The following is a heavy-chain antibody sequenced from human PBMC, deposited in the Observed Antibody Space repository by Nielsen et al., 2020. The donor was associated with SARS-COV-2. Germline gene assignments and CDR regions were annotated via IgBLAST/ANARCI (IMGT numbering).Heavy chain of an antibody. CDR2: IDSSSNYI. J-gene: IGHJ3*01. CDR1: GFTFSDTW. Sequence: GSLRLSCAASGFTFSDTWMTWVRQAPGKGLEWVAAIDSSSNYIYYLDTMKGRLTISRDNAKSSLYLQMDSLRAEDTAVYYCARRWYGSGSDREAFDVWGRGTMVTGSS. CDR3: ARRWYGSGSDREAFDV. D-gene: IGHD3-10*01. V-gene: IGHV3-21*01.